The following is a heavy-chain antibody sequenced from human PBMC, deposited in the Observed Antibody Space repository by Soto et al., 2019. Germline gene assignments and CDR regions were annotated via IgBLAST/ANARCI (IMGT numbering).Heavy chain of an antibody. CDR3: ARADSGCAHGYYYYGMDV. CDR2: ISSSSSTI. J-gene: IGHJ6*02. V-gene: IGHV3-48*01. Sequence: EVQLVESGGGLVQPGGSLRLSCAASGFTFSSYSMNWVRQAPGKGLEWVSYISSSSSTIYYADSVKGRFTISIDNAKNALQLHMNGLRAEDTAVYYCARADSGCAHGYYYYGMDVWGQGTTVTVSS. D-gene: IGHD5-12*01. CDR1: GFTFSSYS.